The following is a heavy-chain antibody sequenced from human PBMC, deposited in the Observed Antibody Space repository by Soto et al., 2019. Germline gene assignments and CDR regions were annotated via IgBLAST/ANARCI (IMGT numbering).Heavy chain of an antibody. CDR1: GYTFTGYY. Sequence: SVKVSCKASGYTFTGYYMHWVRQAPGQGLEWMGWINPNSGGTNYAQKFQGWVTMTRDTSISTAYMELSRLRSDDTAVYYCARDRPRSSSLAYWGQGTLVTVSS. CDR3: ARDRPRSSSLAY. CDR2: INPNSGGT. J-gene: IGHJ4*02. V-gene: IGHV1-2*04. D-gene: IGHD6-13*01.